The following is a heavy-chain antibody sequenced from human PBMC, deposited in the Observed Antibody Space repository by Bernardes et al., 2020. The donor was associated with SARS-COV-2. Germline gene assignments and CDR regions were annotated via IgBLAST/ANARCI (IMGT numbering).Heavy chain of an antibody. V-gene: IGHV3-30*03. J-gene: IGHJ6*02. D-gene: IGHD2-2*01. CDR1: GFTFSTLG. Sequence: GGSLRLSCAVSGFTFSTLGMHWVRQAPGKGLEWVAVISYDGSSSYHAPSVKGRFTISRDNSRNTLFLQMNSLRSEDTAVYWCTCTTRWDSGLDVWGQGTTVTVSS. CDR2: ISYDGSSS. CDR3: TCTTRWDSGLDV.